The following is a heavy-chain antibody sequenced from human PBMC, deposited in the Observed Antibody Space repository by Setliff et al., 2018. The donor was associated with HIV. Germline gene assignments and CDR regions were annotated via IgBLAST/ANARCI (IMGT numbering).Heavy chain of an antibody. CDR1: GYTFIGDY. CDR3: ARGGLATGAFDI. V-gene: IGHV1-2*02. J-gene: IGHJ3*02. CDR2: INPNSGGT. Sequence: ASVKVSCKASGYTFIGDYMHWVRQAPGQGLEWMGWINPNSGGTNFAQKFQGRVTMTRDTSISTAYMELSRLRTDDTAVYYCARGGLATGAFDIWGQGTMVTVSS. D-gene: IGHD5-12*01.